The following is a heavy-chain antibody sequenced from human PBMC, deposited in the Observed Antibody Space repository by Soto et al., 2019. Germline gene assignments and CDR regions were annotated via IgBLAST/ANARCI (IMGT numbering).Heavy chain of an antibody. CDR2: IHHSCSVFESGST. CDR3: ASNSSSSYFDY. D-gene: IGHD6-13*01. J-gene: IGHJ4*02. CDR1: GSSFTVNDY. V-gene: IGHV4-38-2*01. Sequence: PSESLSLTCAVSGSSFTVNDYRCCVRQPPGKGLEWIGSIHHSCSVFESGSTHYNPSFKSRVTISADQTMHQFSLRLTSGTAADSAVYFCASNSSSSYFDYWGQGTQVTVSS.